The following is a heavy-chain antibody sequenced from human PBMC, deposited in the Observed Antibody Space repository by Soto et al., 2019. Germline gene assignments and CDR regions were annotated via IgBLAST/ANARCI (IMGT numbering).Heavy chain of an antibody. CDR1: GFTFSSYA. J-gene: IGHJ3*02. Sequence: GGSLRLSCAASGFTFSSYAMHWVRQAPGKGLEWVAVISYDGSNKYYADSVKGRFTISRDNSKNTLYLQMNSLRAEDTAVDYCARGAIGAAACSDRLGDAFDIWGQGTMVTVSS. CDR2: ISYDGSNK. CDR3: ARGAIGAAACSDRLGDAFDI. D-gene: IGHD6-13*01. V-gene: IGHV3-30-3*01.